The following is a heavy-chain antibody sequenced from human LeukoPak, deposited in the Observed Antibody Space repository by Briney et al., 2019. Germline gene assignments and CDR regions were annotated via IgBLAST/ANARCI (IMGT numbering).Heavy chain of an antibody. CDR1: GFSFSSYW. J-gene: IGHJ4*02. CDR2: IKSDGSIT. Sequence: PGGSLRLSCAASGFSFSSYWMHWVRQAPGKGLVWVSRIKSDGSITSYADSVKGRFTISRDNAKNTLYLQMDSLRVEDSAVYHCARGPPNTGNYYVGEYWGQGTLVTVS. D-gene: IGHD3-10*02. V-gene: IGHV3-74*01. CDR3: ARGPPNTGNYYVGEY.